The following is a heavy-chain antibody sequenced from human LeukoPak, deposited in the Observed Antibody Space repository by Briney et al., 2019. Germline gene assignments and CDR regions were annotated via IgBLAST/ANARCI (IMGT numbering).Heavy chain of an antibody. J-gene: IGHJ5*02. CDR1: GFTFSSYA. D-gene: IGHD2-2*01. CDR3: AKDPYYCSSTSCYERRWNWFDP. CDR2: ISGRGGSI. Sequence: PGGSLRLSCAASGFTFSSYAMSWVRQAPGKGLEWVSAISGRGGSIYYADSVKGRFTISRDNSKNTLYLQMNSLRAEDTAVYYCAKDPYYCSSTSCYERRWNWFDPWGQGTLVTVSS. V-gene: IGHV3-23*01.